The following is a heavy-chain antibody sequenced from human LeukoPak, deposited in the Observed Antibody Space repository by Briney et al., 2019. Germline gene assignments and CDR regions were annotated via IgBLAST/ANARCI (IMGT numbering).Heavy chain of an antibody. CDR2: ISYDGSDK. D-gene: IGHD2-2*01. V-gene: IGHV3-30-3*01. CDR3: ARGGGLYCRSTSCYADFDY. CDR1: GFTLSSYA. J-gene: IGHJ4*02. Sequence: GGSLRLSCAASGFTLSSYAMNWVRQAPGKGLEWVAVISYDGSDKYYEDSVKGRFTISRDNSKNTLSLQMNGLRPDDTVVYYCARGGGLYCRSTSCYADFDYWGQGTLVTVSS.